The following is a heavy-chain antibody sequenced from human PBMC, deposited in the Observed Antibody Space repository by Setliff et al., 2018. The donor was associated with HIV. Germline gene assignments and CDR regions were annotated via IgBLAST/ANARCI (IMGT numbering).Heavy chain of an antibody. Sequence: PGGSLRLSCTASGFTFINYAMSWVRQAPGKGLEWVSDISGSGGSTYYADSVKGRFTISRDNSKNTLYLQMNSLRVEDTAVYYCAKDLLASFGEPYPPTAKWFDPWGQGTLVTVSS. J-gene: IGHJ5*02. CDR1: GFTFINYA. V-gene: IGHV3-23*01. D-gene: IGHD3-10*01. CDR2: ISGSGGST. CDR3: AKDLLASFGEPYPPTAKWFDP.